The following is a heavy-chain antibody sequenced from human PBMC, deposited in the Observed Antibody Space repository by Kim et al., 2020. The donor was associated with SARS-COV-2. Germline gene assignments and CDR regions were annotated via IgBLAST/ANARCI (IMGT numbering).Heavy chain of an antibody. Sequence: SVKGRFTISRDNAKNSLYLQMNSLRPEDTALYYCTKDITRVVVISRGMDVWGQGTTVTVSS. V-gene: IGHV3-9*01. D-gene: IGHD3-3*01. CDR3: TKDITRVVVISRGMDV. J-gene: IGHJ6*02.